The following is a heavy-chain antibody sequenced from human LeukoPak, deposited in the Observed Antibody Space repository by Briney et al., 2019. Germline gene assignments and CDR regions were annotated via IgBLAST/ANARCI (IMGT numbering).Heavy chain of an antibody. CDR3: ARDDCGDTCYPGGY. Sequence: EASVKVSCKASGYIFTKYVVHWVRQAPGQRPEWMGWIKAGNGDTKYSQNFQDRLTITRDTSASTVYMELSSLTSEDTALYYCARDDCGDTCYPGGYWGQGTLVTDSS. D-gene: IGHD2-21*01. J-gene: IGHJ4*02. CDR1: GYIFTKYV. V-gene: IGHV1-3*01. CDR2: IKAGNGDT.